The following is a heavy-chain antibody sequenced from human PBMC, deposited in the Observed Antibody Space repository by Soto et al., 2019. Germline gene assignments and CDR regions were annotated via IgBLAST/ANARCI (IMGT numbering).Heavy chain of an antibody. Sequence: QVQLVESGGGVVQPGRSLRLSCAASGFTFSSYGMHWVRQAPGKGLEWVAVISYDGSNKYYADSVKGRFTISRDNSKNTLYLQMNSLRAEDTAVYYCAKVKRSFFVSSWSMGYWGQGTLVTVSS. CDR1: GFTFSSYG. CDR3: AKVKRSFFVSSWSMGY. V-gene: IGHV3-30*18. D-gene: IGHD6-13*01. J-gene: IGHJ4*02. CDR2: ISYDGSNK.